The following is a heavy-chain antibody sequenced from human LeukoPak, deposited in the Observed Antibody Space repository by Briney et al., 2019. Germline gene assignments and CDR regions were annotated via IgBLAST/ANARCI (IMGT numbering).Heavy chain of an antibody. D-gene: IGHD3-22*01. CDR2: INHSGST. Sequence: SETLSLTCAVYGGSFSGYYWSWIRHPPGKGLEWIGEINHSGSTNYNPSLKSRVTISVDTSKNQFSLKLSSVTAADTAVYYCASDSSGPYYYYYMDVWGKGTTVTVSS. V-gene: IGHV4-34*01. CDR3: ASDSSGPYYYYYMDV. CDR1: GGSFSGYY. J-gene: IGHJ6*03.